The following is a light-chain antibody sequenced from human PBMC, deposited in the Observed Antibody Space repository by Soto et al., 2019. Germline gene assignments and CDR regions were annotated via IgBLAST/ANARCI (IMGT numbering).Light chain of an antibody. CDR3: ATCDRSLSVGV. CDR2: DND. V-gene: IGLV1-51*01. Sequence: QSVLTQPPSVSAAPGPKVTISCSGSSSNIGNNYVFWYQQLPGTAPKLLIYDNDKRPSGIPDRFSGSKSGTSATLGITGLQTGDEADYYCATCDRSLSVGVFGGGTKLTVL. J-gene: IGLJ2*01. CDR1: SSNIGNNY.